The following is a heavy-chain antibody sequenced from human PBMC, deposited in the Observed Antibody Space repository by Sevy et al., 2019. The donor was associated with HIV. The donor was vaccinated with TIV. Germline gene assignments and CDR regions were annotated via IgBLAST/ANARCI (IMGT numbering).Heavy chain of an antibody. CDR1: GGSISSLDYY. V-gene: IGHV4-31*03. D-gene: IGHD1-26*01. J-gene: IGHJ3*01. Sequence: SETLSLTCTVSGGSISSLDYYWSWIRQHPGKGLEWIGYISYSGRTSYNPSLKSRLTISLVTSKNRFSLRLSSVTAADTALFYCARANAYLASDAFDLWGQGTMVTVSS. CDR2: ISYSGRT. CDR3: ARANAYLASDAFDL.